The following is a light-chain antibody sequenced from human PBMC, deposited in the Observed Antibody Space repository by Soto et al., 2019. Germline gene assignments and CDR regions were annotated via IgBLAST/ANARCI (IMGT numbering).Light chain of an antibody. CDR3: QQYHTSSIT. J-gene: IGKJ5*01. Sequence: DIQMTPSPSTLSGSVVDRVTITGRASQTISSWLAWYQQKPGKAPKLLIYKASTLKSGVPSRFSGTGSGTEFTLSIDSLQPDDFATYYCQQYHTSSITFGQGTRLEIK. CDR2: KAS. V-gene: IGKV1-5*03. CDR1: QTISSW.